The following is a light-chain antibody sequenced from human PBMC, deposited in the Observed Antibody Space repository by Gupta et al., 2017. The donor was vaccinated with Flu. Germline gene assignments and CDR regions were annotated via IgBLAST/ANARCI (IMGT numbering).Light chain of an antibody. CDR2: GAS. Sequence: EIVLTQSPGTLSLSTGERATLSCRASQRLDNNYLGWYQQNPGQAPRLLIYGASSRATDIPDRFSGSGSGTDFTLTISRLEPEDFAVYYCQQYDSLPQTFGLGTKVEIK. J-gene: IGKJ1*01. V-gene: IGKV3-20*01. CDR1: QRLDNNY. CDR3: QQYDSLPQT.